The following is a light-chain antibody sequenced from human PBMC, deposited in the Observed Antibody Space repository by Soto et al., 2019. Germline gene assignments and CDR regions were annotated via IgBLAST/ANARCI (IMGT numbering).Light chain of an antibody. V-gene: IGKV3-20*01. CDR2: GAS. CDR3: QQYGSPVT. CDR1: QSVSSSY. Sequence: EIVLTQSPGTLSLSPGERATLSCRASQSVSSSYLAWYQQKPGQAPRLLIYGASIRATGIPDRFSGSGSGTDFTLTISRLEPEDFAVYYCQQYGSPVTFGQGTKVEI. J-gene: IGKJ1*01.